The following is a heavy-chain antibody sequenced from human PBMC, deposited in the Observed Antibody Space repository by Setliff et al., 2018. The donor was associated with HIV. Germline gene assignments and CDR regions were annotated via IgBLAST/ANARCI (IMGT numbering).Heavy chain of an antibody. CDR2: LHSSGDA. J-gene: IGHJ1*01. CDR1: GGSVSSSSYY. D-gene: IGHD3-10*02. CDR3: ARESPSMSLDA. V-gene: IGHV4-61*09. Sequence: SETLSLTCSVSGGSVSSSSYYWTWIRQPAGKGLEWIGHLHSSGDAYYGPSLKSRVAMSLDTSKNQFSLRLNSVTPADTAVYYCARESPSMSLDAWGQGTLVTVSS.